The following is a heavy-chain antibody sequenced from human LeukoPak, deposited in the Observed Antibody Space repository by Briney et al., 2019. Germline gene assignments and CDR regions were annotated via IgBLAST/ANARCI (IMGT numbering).Heavy chain of an antibody. CDR3: ARDTWFGNYYLDV. CDR1: GYIFTAYY. D-gene: IGHD3-10*01. CDR2: MHPKSGDT. Sequence: ASVKVSCKASGYIFTAYYIHWVRQAPGQGLEWMGWMHPKSGDTNFAQRFQGRVTLTRDTTLSTVYVELSGLRSDDTAIYYCARDTWFGNYYLDVWGSGTTVTASS. V-gene: IGHV1-2*02. J-gene: IGHJ6*03.